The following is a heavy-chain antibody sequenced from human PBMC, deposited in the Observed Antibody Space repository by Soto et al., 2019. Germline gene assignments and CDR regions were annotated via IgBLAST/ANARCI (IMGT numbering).Heavy chain of an antibody. V-gene: IGHV3-23*01. Sequence: GGSLRLSCAASGFTFSSYAMSWVRQAPGKGLEWVSAISGSGGSTYYADSVKGRFTISRDNSKNTLYLQMNSLRAEDTAVYYCAKGYYYDSSGYWDYFDYWGQGTLVTVSS. J-gene: IGHJ4*02. D-gene: IGHD3-22*01. CDR1: GFTFSSYA. CDR3: AKGYYYDSSGYWDYFDY. CDR2: ISGSGGST.